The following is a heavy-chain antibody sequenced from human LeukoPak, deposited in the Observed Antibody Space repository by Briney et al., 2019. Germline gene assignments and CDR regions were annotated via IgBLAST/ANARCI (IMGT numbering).Heavy chain of an antibody. CDR1: GFTFDDYA. J-gene: IGHJ4*02. CDR2: ISGDGGST. CDR3: AKDVLGVGATYCFDY. D-gene: IGHD1-26*01. V-gene: IGHV3-43*02. Sequence: GGSLRLSCAASGFTFDDYAMHWVRQAPGKGLEWVSLISGDGGSTYYADSVKGRFTISRDNSKNSLYLQMNSLRTEDTALYYRAKDVLGVGATYCFDYWGQGTLVTVSS.